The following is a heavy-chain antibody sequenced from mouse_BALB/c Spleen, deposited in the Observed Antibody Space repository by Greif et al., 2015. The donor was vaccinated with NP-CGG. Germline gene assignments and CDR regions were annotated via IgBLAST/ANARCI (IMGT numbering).Heavy chain of an antibody. J-gene: IGHJ2*01. CDR2: ISDGGSYT. CDR3: ARDYFDY. CDR1: GFTFSDYC. Sequence: EVKLMESGGGLVKPGGSLKLSCAASGFTFSDYCMYWVRQTPEKRLEWVATISDGGSYTYYPDSVKGRFTISRDNDKNNLYLQMSSLKSEDTAMYYCARDYFDYWGQGTTLTVSS. V-gene: IGHV5-4*02.